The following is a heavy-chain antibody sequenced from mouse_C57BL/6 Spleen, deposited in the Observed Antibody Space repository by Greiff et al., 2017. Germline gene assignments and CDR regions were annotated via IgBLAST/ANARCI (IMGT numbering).Heavy chain of an antibody. CDR1: GFTFSDYY. V-gene: IGHV5-12*01. CDR3: ARQSFNGGQFAY. Sequence: EVKVEESGGGLVQPGGSLKLSCAASGFTFSDYYMYWVRQTPEKRLEWVAYISNGGGSTYYPDTVKGRFTISRDNAKNTLYLQMSRLKSEDTAMYYCARQSFNGGQFAYWGQGTLVTVSA. J-gene: IGHJ3*01. CDR2: ISNGGGST.